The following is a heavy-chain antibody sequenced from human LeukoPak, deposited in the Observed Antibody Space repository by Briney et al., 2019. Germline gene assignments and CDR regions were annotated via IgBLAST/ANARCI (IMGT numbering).Heavy chain of an antibody. J-gene: IGHJ6*02. Sequence: PGGSLRLSCAASGFTFSSYGMHWVRQAPGKGLEWVAVIWYDGSNKYYADSVKGRFTISRDNSKNTLYLQMNSLRAEDTAVYYCARDAYEVGATIPYYYYGMDVWGQGTTVTVSS. V-gene: IGHV3-33*08. CDR3: ARDAYEVGATIPYYYYGMDV. CDR2: IWYDGSNK. D-gene: IGHD1-26*01. CDR1: GFTFSSYG.